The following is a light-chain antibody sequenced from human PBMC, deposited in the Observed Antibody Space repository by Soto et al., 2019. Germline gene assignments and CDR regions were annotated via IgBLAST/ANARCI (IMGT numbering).Light chain of an antibody. CDR3: QQYNNWPPIT. CDR1: QSVSIK. CDR2: DTS. Sequence: EIVLTQSPATLSVSPGERATLXCRASQSVSIKLAWYQQRPGQAPRLLIYDTSTRATGIPARFSGSGSGTEFTLTISSLQSEDFAVYYCQQYNNWPPITFGQGTRLEIK. V-gene: IGKV3-15*01. J-gene: IGKJ5*01.